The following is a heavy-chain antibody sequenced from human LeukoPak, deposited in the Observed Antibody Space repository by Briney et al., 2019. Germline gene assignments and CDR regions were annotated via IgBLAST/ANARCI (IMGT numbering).Heavy chain of an antibody. CDR3: ARTLYYYDSSGYFY. CDR1: GFTFSKYS. D-gene: IGHD3-22*01. CDR2: ISPSSSNI. V-gene: IGHV3-48*01. Sequence: GGSLRLSCAASGFTFSKYSMNWVRQAPGKGLEWVSYISPSSSNILYADSVKGRFTISRDNAKNSLYLQMNSLRAQDTVVYYCARTLYYYDSSGYFYWGQGTLVTVSS. J-gene: IGHJ4*02.